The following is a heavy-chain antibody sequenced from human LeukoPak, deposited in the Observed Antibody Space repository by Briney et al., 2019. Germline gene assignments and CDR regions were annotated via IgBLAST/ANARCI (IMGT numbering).Heavy chain of an antibody. Sequence: GGSLRLSCAASGFTFSSYGMNWVRLAPGQGLEWISSISGSGGSTYYADSVKGRFTISRDNSKNTLYLQMNSLRAEDTAVYYCAKLYSGSYFDYWGQGTLVTVSS. CDR3: AKLYSGSYFDY. V-gene: IGHV3-23*01. CDR2: ISGSGGST. D-gene: IGHD1-26*01. CDR1: GFTFSSYG. J-gene: IGHJ4*02.